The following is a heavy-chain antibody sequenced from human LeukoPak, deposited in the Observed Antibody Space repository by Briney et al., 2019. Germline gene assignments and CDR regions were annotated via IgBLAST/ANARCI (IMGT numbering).Heavy chain of an antibody. CDR1: GYTFTSYA. CDR3: ARAYFDWLFPEEAYFDY. J-gene: IGHJ4*02. D-gene: IGHD3-9*01. CDR2: INTGNGNT. Sequence: EASVKVSCKASGYTFTSYAMHWVRQAPGQRLEWMGWINTGNGNTKYSQGFQGRVTITRDTSASTAYMELSSLRSEDMAVYYCARAYFDWLFPEEAYFDYWGQGTLVTVSS. V-gene: IGHV1-3*03.